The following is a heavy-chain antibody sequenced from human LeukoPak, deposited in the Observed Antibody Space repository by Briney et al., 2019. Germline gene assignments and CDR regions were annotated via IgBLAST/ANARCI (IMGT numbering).Heavy chain of an antibody. CDR3: ARDVSYDFWSGYLAY. CDR2: ISSSSSFI. CDR1: GFTFSSYS. D-gene: IGHD3-3*01. Sequence: PGGSLRLSCVASGFTFSSYSMNWVRQAPGKGLEWVSSISSSSSFIYYADSVKGRFTISRDNAKNSLYLQMNSLRAEDTAVYYCARDVSYDFWSGYLAYWGQGTLVTVSS. V-gene: IGHV3-21*01. J-gene: IGHJ4*02.